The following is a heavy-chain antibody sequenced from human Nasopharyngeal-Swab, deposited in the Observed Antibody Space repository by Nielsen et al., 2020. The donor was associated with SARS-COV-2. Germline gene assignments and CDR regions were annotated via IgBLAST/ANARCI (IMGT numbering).Heavy chain of an antibody. D-gene: IGHD3-10*01. CDR3: ARDFPLYGSGSYYNVD. J-gene: IGHJ4*02. Sequence: GESLKISCVASGFSFNNYGMHWVRQAPSKGLEWLASISYEGSRKYYADSLKGRFTVSRDYSKNTLYLQMNSLRAEDTAVYYCARDFPLYGSGSYYNVDWGQGTLVTVSS. CDR2: ISYEGSRK. CDR1: GFSFNNYG. V-gene: IGHV3-30*03.